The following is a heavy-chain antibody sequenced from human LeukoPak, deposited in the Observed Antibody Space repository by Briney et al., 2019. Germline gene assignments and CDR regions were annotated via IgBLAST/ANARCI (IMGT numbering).Heavy chain of an antibody. V-gene: IGHV3-23*01. Sequence: PGGALRLSCAASGFTFSNYAMSWVRQAPGKGLEWLASINARATSPYYADSVKGRFAISRDNSENTLHLQMTSLRADDTAVYYCAKEPWFGEPSLDHWGQGALVTVSA. CDR2: INARATSP. J-gene: IGHJ4*02. CDR3: AKEPWFGEPSLDH. D-gene: IGHD3-10*01. CDR1: GFTFSNYA.